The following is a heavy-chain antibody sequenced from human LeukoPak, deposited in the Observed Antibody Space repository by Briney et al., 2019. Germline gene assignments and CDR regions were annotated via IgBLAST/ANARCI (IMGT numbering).Heavy chain of an antibody. CDR3: ARGGYYRFEY. J-gene: IGHJ4*02. CDR1: GFSLSTYW. CDR2: IKEDGSEK. Sequence: GGSLRLSCAASGFSLSTYWRTWVRQAPGKGLGWVASIKEDGSEKYYVDSVQGRFTISRDNAKSSMYLQMNSLRAEDTGVYYCARGGYYRFEYWGQGTLVTVSS. D-gene: IGHD2/OR15-2a*01. V-gene: IGHV3-7*01.